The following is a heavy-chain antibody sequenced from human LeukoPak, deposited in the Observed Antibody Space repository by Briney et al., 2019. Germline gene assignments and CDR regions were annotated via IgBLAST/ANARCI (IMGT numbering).Heavy chain of an antibody. CDR1: GGSISSGSYY. D-gene: IGHD3-10*01. CDR3: ARGRRTSPLGELTS. J-gene: IGHJ5*02. V-gene: IGHV4-61*02. Sequence: ASETLSLTCTVSGGSISSGSYYWSWIRQPAGKGLEWIGRIYTSGSTNYNPSLKSRVTMSVDTSKNQFSLKLSSVTAADTAVYYCARGRRTSPLGELTSWGQGTLVTVSS. CDR2: IYTSGST.